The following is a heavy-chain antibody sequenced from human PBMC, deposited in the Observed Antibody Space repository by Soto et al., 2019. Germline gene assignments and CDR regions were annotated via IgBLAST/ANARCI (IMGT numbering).Heavy chain of an antibody. J-gene: IGHJ5*02. CDR2: VYYSGST. V-gene: IGHV4-39*01. CDR3: VRQGHVNWFDP. Sequence: QLQLQESGPGLVKPSETLSLTCTVSGDSIKSGFYWAWIRQPPGKGLEWIATVYYSGSTHYNPSLESRATISVDTSKSQFSLRLSSVTAADTAIYYCVRQGHVNWFDPWGQGTLVTVSS. CDR1: GDSIKSGFY.